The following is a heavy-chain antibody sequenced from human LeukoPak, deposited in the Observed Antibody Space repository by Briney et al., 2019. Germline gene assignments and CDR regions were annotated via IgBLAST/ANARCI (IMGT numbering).Heavy chain of an antibody. D-gene: IGHD4-17*01. CDR2: ISYDGTNK. CDR3: ANYGDYQYFDY. V-gene: IGHV3-30*18. J-gene: IGHJ4*02. Sequence: GGSLRLSCAASGFTFINYGMHWVRRAPGKGLEWVAVISYDGTNKYYADSVKGRFTISRDNSKNTLCLQMNSLKTDDTAVYYCANYGDYQYFDYWGQGTPVTVSS. CDR1: GFTFINYG.